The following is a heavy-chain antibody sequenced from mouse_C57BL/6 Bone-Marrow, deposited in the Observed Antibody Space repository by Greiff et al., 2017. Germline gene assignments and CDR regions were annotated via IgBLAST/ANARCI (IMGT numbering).Heavy chain of an antibody. CDR2: ILPGRGST. J-gene: IGHJ4*01. V-gene: IGHV1-9*01. Sequence: VQLQQSGAELMKPGASVKLSCKATGYTFTGYWIEWVKQRPGHGLEWIGEILPGRGSTNYNEKLKGKATFTADTSSNTAYMQLSSLTTEDSAIYYCAVYGSSLYYYAMDYWGQGTSVTVSS. D-gene: IGHD1-1*01. CDR1: GYTFTGYW. CDR3: AVYGSSLYYYAMDY.